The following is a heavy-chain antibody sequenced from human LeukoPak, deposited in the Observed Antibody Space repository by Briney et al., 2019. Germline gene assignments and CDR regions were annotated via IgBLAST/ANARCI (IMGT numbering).Heavy chain of an antibody. V-gene: IGHV3-48*03. D-gene: IGHD2-8*01. CDR2: ISSSGATT. J-gene: IGHJ3*02. CDR3: ARARVGCTNYAFDI. Sequence: PGGSLRLSCAASGFTFSLYEMNWVRQAPGKGLDWVSHISSSGATTYYAGSVKGRFTISRDNAKNTLHLQMNSLRAEDTAVYYCARARVGCTNYAFDIWGQGAMVTVSS. CDR1: GFTFSLYE.